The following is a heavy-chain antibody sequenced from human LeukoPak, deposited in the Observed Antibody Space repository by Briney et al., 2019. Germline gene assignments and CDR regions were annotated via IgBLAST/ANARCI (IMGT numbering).Heavy chain of an antibody. Sequence: PSETLSLTCAVYGGSFSGYYWSWIRQPPGKGLEWVSAISGSGGSTYYADSVKGRFTISRDNSKNTLYLQMNSLRAEDTAVYYCAKSHPPKVGATVLDDYWGQGTLVTVSS. V-gene: IGHV3-23*01. CDR3: AKSHPPKVGATVLDDY. D-gene: IGHD1-26*01. CDR1: GGSFSGYY. CDR2: ISGSGGST. J-gene: IGHJ4*02.